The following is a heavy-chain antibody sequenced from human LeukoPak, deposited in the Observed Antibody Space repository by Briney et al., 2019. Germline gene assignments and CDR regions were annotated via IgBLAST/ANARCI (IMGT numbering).Heavy chain of an antibody. Sequence: GGSLRLSCADSGFTFSNYNMNWVRQAPGKAMEWVSSITSSGTYTFYADSVKGRFTISRDNAKNSLYLQMDSLGPQDTAVYYCARDPYSGNYGTYYYYYMDVWGKGTTVTISS. CDR2: ITSSGTYT. D-gene: IGHD1-26*01. V-gene: IGHV3-21*01. J-gene: IGHJ6*03. CDR1: GFTFSNYN. CDR3: ARDPYSGNYGTYYYYYMDV.